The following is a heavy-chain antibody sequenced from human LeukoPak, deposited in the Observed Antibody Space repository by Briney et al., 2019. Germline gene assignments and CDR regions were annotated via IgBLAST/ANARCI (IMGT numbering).Heavy chain of an antibody. CDR1: GFTFSSYS. J-gene: IGHJ4*02. CDR2: ISSSSSYI. D-gene: IGHD2-2*01. Sequence: PGGSLRLSCAASGFTFSSYSMNWVRQAPGKGLEWVSSISSSSSYIYYADSVKGRFTISRDNAKNSLYLQMNSLRAGDTAVYYCARGRYCSSTSCPEDYWGQGTLVTVSS. V-gene: IGHV3-21*01. CDR3: ARGRYCSSTSCPEDY.